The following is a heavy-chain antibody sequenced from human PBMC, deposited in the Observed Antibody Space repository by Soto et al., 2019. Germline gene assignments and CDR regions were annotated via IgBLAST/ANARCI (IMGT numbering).Heavy chain of an antibody. D-gene: IGHD4-17*01. CDR2: INPSGGST. Sequence: ASVKVSCKASGYTFTCYYIHWVRQTPGQGLEWMGIINPSGGSTTYAQKFQGRVTMTRDTSTSTVYMELSSLRSEDTAVYYCTRAPSYGAFDIWGQGTMVTVSS. J-gene: IGHJ3*02. CDR1: GYTFTCYY. CDR3: TRAPSYGAFDI. V-gene: IGHV1-46*03.